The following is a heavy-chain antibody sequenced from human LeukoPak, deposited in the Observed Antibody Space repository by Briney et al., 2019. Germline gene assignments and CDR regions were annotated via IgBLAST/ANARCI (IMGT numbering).Heavy chain of an antibody. CDR2: IYGGDSA. J-gene: IGHJ4*02. CDR1: GFTVTSNY. V-gene: IGHV3-53*01. Sequence: WGTLRLSCSASGFTVTSNYMSWVRQAPGKGLEWASFIYGGDSAYYEDSVKGRFTISTDTSKNTLFLQMNGLSAEDTAVYYCARDRFFDYWGQGTLVTVSS. CDR3: ARDRFFDY.